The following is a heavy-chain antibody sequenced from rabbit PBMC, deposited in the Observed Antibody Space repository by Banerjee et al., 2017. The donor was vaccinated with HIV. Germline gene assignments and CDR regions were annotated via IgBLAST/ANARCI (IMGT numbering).Heavy chain of an antibody. CDR3: ARDLAGVIGWNFNL. V-gene: IGHV1S45*01. D-gene: IGHD4-1*01. J-gene: IGHJ4*01. CDR2: IVAGNGGNT. CDR1: AFSFSNKYV. Sequence: QEQLEESGGDLVKPEGSLTLTCTASAFSFSNKYVICWVRQAPGKGLEWIACIVAGNGGNTYYASWAKGRFTISKTSSTTVTLQMTSLTAADTATYFCARDLAGVIGWNFNLWGPGTLVTVS.